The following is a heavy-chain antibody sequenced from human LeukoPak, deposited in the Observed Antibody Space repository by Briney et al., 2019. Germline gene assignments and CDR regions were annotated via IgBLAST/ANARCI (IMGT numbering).Heavy chain of an antibody. Sequence: GRSLRLSCAAPGFTFTNYAMHWVRQAPGKGLEWVAAISFDGSNEYYADSVKGRFTISRDNSKNTLYLQMNSLRAEDTAMYYCATPGDGNNFIFDAYDIWGQGTMVTVSS. V-gene: IGHV3-30*14. CDR2: ISFDGSNE. J-gene: IGHJ3*02. D-gene: IGHD5-24*01. CDR3: ATPGDGNNFIFDAYDI. CDR1: GFTFTNYA.